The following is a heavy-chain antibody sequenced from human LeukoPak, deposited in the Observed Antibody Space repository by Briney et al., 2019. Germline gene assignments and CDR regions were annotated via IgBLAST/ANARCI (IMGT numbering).Heavy chain of an antibody. J-gene: IGHJ4*02. CDR2: IYYSGST. Sequence: SETLSLTCTVSGGSISSYYWSWIRQAPGKGLEWIGYIYYSGSTNCNPSLKSRVTISVDTSKNQLSLKLSSVTAADTAVYYCATDHGFHYGAYFDYWGQGTLVTVSS. V-gene: IGHV4-59*01. CDR3: ATDHGFHYGAYFDY. D-gene: IGHD4-17*01. CDR1: GGSISSYY.